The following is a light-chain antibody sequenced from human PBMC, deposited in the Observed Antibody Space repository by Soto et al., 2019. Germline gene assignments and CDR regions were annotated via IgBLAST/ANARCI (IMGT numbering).Light chain of an antibody. CDR3: QPYGDSRT. CDR2: GAS. J-gene: IGKJ1*01. V-gene: IGKV3-20*01. Sequence: EMVLTQSPATLSLSPGERATLSCRASQSVSSNYLAWYQQKSGQAPRLLIYGASSRATGIPDRFSGSGSGTDFTLTIRRLAPEAFAVYCWQPYGDSRTFRQGTKV. CDR1: QSVSSNY.